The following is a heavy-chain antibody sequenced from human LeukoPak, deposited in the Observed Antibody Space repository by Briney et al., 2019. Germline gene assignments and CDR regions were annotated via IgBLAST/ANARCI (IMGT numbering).Heavy chain of an antibody. J-gene: IGHJ4*02. CDR2: INTNTGNP. D-gene: IGHD2-8*01. Sequence: ASVKVSCKASGYTFTSYYMHWVRQAPGQGLEWMGWINTNTGNPTYAQGFTGRFVFSLDTSVSTAYLQISSLEAEDTAVYYCASFFCINGVCYYLDYWGQGTLVTVSS. CDR1: GYTFTSYY. V-gene: IGHV7-4-1*02. CDR3: ASFFCINGVCYYLDY.